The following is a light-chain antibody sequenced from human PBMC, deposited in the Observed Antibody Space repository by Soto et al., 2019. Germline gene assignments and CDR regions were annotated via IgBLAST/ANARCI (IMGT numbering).Light chain of an antibody. CDR3: QQYNNWPPIT. CDR1: QSVSRH. Sequence: EIVMTQSPATLSVSPGDTATLSCRASQSVSRHLAWYQQRPGQAPRLLVYDATTRATGVPVRFSASGSGTEFTLTIASLQSDAFAVYYCQQYNNWPPITFGQGTRLDIK. V-gene: IGKV3D-15*01. CDR2: DAT. J-gene: IGKJ5*01.